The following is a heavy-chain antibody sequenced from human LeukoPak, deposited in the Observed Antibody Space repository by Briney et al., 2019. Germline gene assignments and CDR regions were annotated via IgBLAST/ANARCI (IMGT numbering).Heavy chain of an antibody. Sequence: QPGGSLRLSCAASGFTFSSYWMHWVRQAPGKGQGWVSRINSDGSSTSYADSVKGRFTISRDNAKNTLYLQMNSLRAEDTAVYYCARDRGQQLVLGLFDYWGQGTLVTVSS. CDR1: GFTFSSYW. D-gene: IGHD6-13*01. J-gene: IGHJ4*02. V-gene: IGHV3-74*01. CDR2: INSDGSST. CDR3: ARDRGQQLVLGLFDY.